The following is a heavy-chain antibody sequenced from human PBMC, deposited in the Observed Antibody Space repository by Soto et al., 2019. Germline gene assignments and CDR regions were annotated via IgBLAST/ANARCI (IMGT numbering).Heavy chain of an antibody. V-gene: IGHV4-59*01. CDR1: GGSISGRF. Sequence: SETLSLTCTVSGGSISGRFWSWVRQSPGKGLEWIGYFCYTGSTNYNPSLKSRVTISVDRSKTQCSLKLTSVTAADTAVYYCAKSRYDSSGYYIIDQWGQGTMLTVSS. J-gene: IGHJ5*02. CDR2: FCYTGST. D-gene: IGHD3-22*01. CDR3: AKSRYDSSGYYIIDQ.